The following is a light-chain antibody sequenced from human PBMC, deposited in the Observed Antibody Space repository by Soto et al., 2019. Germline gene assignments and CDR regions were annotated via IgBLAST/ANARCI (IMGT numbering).Light chain of an antibody. V-gene: IGLV2-14*01. CDR2: EVR. CDR3: SSYTSSSTPWV. Sequence: QSVLTQPASVSGSPGQSITISCTGTSSGVGGYNYVSWYQQHPGKAPKHMIYEVRNRPSGVSNRFSGSKSGNTASLTISGLQAEDEADYYCSSYTSSSTPWVFGTGTKVTVL. J-gene: IGLJ1*01. CDR1: SSGVGGYNY.